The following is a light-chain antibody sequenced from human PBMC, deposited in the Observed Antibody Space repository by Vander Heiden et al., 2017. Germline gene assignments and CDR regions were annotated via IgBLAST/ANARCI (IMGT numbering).Light chain of an antibody. V-gene: IGKV4-1*01. CDR3: QQYYSTPLT. J-gene: IGKJ4*01. CDR2: WAS. Sequence: DILMTQSPDTLAVSLAEKATINCKSSQSVLYSSNNKNYLAWYQQKPGQPPKLLIYWASTRESGVPDRCSGSGSGTDFTLTISSLQAEDVAVYYCQQYYSTPLTFGGGTKVEIK. CDR1: QSVLYSSNNKNY.